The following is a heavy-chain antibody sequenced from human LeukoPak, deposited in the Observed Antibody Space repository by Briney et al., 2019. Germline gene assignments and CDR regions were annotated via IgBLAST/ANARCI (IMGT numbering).Heavy chain of an antibody. CDR3: ARGSSGSWMMHAFDI. D-gene: IGHD1-26*01. Sequence: ASVTVSCKSSGYTFTSYYMHWVRQAPGQGLEWMGVIIPSGGSTSYAQKFQGRVTMTRGMSTSTVYMELSSRICEDTAVYYCARGSSGSWMMHAFDIWGQGTMVTVSS. J-gene: IGHJ3*02. CDR1: GYTFTSYY. V-gene: IGHV1-46*03. CDR2: IIPSGGST.